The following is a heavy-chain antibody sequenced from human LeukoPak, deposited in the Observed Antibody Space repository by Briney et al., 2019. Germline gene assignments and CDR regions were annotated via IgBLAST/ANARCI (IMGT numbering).Heavy chain of an antibody. Sequence: SETLSLTCAVSGGSISSGDYYWSWIRQPPGKGLEWIGYIYYSGSTYYNPSLKSRVTISVDRSKNQFSLKLSSVTAADTAVYYCARATYYDFWSGYGSRAFDIWGQGTMVTVSS. D-gene: IGHD3-3*01. J-gene: IGHJ3*02. CDR3: ARATYYDFWSGYGSRAFDI. CDR1: GGSISSGDYY. CDR2: IYYSGST. V-gene: IGHV4-30-4*08.